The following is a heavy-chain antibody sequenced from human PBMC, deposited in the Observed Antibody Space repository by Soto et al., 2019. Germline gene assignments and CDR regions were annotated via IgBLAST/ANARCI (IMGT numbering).Heavy chain of an antibody. D-gene: IGHD4-17*01. J-gene: IGHJ4*02. CDR2: ISGSGGST. CDR1: GFTFSSYA. Sequence: EVQLLESGGGLVQPGGSLRLSCAASGFTFSSYAMSWVRQAPGKGLEWVSAISGSGGSTYYADSVKGRFTISRDNSKNTLYLQMNSPRAEDTAVYYCAKDQTGDYDLDYWGQGTLVTVSS. V-gene: IGHV3-23*01. CDR3: AKDQTGDYDLDY.